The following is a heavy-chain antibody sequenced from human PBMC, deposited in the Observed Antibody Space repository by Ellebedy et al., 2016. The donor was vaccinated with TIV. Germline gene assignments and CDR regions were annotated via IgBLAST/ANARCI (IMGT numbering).Heavy chain of an antibody. CDR2: LGGGGFRT. V-gene: IGHV3-23*01. D-gene: IGHD6-19*01. CDR1: GFPFSSFA. Sequence: GGSLRLXCAASGFPFSSFALSWVPHAPGRGLEWVSGLGGGGFRTHYADSVKGRFTISRDNSRNTLYLQMDSLRAEDTAIYYCAKGQQWLPQDDNLEVAYYFDHWGQGTLVTVPA. J-gene: IGHJ4*02. CDR3: AKGQQWLPQDDNLEVAYYFDH.